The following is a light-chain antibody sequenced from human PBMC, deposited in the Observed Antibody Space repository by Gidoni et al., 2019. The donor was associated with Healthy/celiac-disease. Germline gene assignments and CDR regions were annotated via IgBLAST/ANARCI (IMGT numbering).Light chain of an antibody. CDR2: KVS. V-gene: IGKV2-30*02. J-gene: IGKJ5*01. Sequence: DVVMTQSPLSLPVTLGQPASISCRSSQSLVHSDGNTYLNWFQQRPGQSPRRLIYKVSNRDSGVPDRFRGSGSGNDFTLKISRVEAEDVGVYYCMQGTHLITFGQGTRLEIK. CDR1: QSLVHSDGNTY. CDR3: MQGTHLIT.